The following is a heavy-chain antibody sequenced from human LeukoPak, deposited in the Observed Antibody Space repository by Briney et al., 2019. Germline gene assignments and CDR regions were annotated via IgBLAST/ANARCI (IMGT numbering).Heavy chain of an antibody. V-gene: IGHV3-74*01. CDR2: TNSDGNST. CDR3: ARNHQADY. J-gene: IGHJ4*02. Sequence: GGSLRLSCAASGFTVSSNNMSWVRLAPGKGLVWVSRTNSDGNSTRYADSVKGRFTISRDNAKNTLYLQMNSLRAEDTAVYYCARNHQADYWGQGILVTVSS. CDR1: GFTVSSNN. D-gene: IGHD2-2*01.